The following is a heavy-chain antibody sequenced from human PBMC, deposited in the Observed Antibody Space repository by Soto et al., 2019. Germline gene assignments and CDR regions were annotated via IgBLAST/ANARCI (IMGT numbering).Heavy chain of an antibody. CDR3: ARGLAAAGTGAFDI. Sequence: PGGSLRLSCAASGFTFSSYGMHWVRQAPGKGLEWVAVIWYDGSNKYYADSVKGRFTISRDNSKNTLYLQMNSLRAEDTAVYYCARGLAAAGTGAFDIWGQGTMVTVSS. V-gene: IGHV3-33*01. D-gene: IGHD6-13*01. CDR2: IWYDGSNK. J-gene: IGHJ3*02. CDR1: GFTFSSYG.